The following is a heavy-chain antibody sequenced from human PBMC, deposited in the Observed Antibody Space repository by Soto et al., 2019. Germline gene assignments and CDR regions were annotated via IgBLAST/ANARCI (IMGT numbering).Heavy chain of an antibody. CDR3: ARQSYSYYYFDY. V-gene: IGHV3-64*01. CDR2: ISSNGGST. J-gene: IGHJ4*02. CDR1: GFTFSSYA. D-gene: IGHD6-13*01. Sequence: EVQLVESGGGLVQPGGSLRLSCAASGFTFSSYAMHWVRQAPGKGLEYVSAISSNGGSTYYANSVKVRFTISRDNSKNTLYLQMGSLRAEDMAVYYCARQSYSYYYFDYWGQGTLVTVSS.